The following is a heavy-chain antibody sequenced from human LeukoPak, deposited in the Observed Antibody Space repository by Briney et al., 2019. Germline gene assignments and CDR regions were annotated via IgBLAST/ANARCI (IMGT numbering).Heavy chain of an antibody. CDR3: ASMNTTTDYGTAAFDI. V-gene: IGHV4-59*08. CDR1: SGSISSYS. J-gene: IGHJ3*02. D-gene: IGHD2/OR15-2a*01. Sequence: PSETLSLTCTVSSGSISSYSWSWIRQPPGKGLEWIGHVYYNGSTNYNPSLKSRVTISVDTSKNQFSLKLSSVTAADTAVYYCASMNTTTDYGTAAFDIWGQGTMVTVSS. CDR2: VYYNGST.